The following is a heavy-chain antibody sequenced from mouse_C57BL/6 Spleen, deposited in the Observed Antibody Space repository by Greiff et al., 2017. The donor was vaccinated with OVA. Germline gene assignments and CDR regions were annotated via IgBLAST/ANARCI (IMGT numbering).Heavy chain of an antibody. CDR3: ASLYYGSSYYFDY. CDR2: INPNNGGT. Sequence: EVQLQQSGPELVKPGASVKISCKASGYTFTDYYMNWVKQSHGKSLEWIGDINPNNGGTSYNQKFKGKATLTVDKSSSTAYMELRSLTSEDSAVDYCASLYYGSSYYFDYWGQGTTLTVSS. V-gene: IGHV1-26*01. J-gene: IGHJ2*01. D-gene: IGHD1-1*01. CDR1: GYTFTDYY.